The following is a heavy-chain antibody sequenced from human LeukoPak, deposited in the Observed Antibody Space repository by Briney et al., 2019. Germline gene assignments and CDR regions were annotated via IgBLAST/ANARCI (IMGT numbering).Heavy chain of an antibody. CDR3: ARKTDNSFDY. J-gene: IGHJ4*01. Sequence: GESLKISCEASGYRFTSSWIDWVRQMPGKGLEWMGIIFPGDSDTRYSPSFQGQVTISADKSITTAYLQWTSLKAPDTAMYYCARKTDNSFDYWGQGTVVTVSS. CDR1: GYRFTSSW. CDR2: IFPGDSDT. V-gene: IGHV5-51*01.